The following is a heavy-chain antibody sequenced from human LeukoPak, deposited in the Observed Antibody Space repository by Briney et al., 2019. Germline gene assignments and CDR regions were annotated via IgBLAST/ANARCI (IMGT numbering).Heavy chain of an antibody. J-gene: IGHJ4*02. Sequence: SETLSLTCTVSGGSISSYYWSWIRQPPGKGLEWIGYIYYSGSTNYNPSLKSRVTISVDTSKNQFSLKLSSVTAADTAVYYCARGGNTYDYVWGSYRLRPFDYWGQGTLVTVSS. D-gene: IGHD3-16*02. CDR1: GGSISSYY. V-gene: IGHV4-59*01. CDR2: IYYSGST. CDR3: ARGGNTYDYVWGSYRLRPFDY.